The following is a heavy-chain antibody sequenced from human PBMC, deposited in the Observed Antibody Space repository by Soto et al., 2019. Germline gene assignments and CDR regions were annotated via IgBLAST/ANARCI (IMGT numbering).Heavy chain of an antibody. CDR3: AHRIMGEEYCSGPDCYPRAFDI. CDR2: IYWDDKR. V-gene: IGHV2-5*02. J-gene: IGHJ3*02. Sequence: SGPTLVNPTQTLTLTCTFSGFSLSTSGVTVGWIRQPPGKALEWLALIYWDDKRRYSPFVKNRLTITKDSSKNQVVLTMTNMDPVDTATYYCAHRIMGEEYCSGPDCYPRAFDIWGQGTVVTVSS. D-gene: IGHD2-15*01. CDR1: GFSLSTSGVT.